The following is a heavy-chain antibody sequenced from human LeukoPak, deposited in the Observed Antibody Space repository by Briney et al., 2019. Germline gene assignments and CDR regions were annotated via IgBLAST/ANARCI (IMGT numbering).Heavy chain of an antibody. Sequence: GGSLRLSCAGAGFSITDHHMDWVRQAPGKGLEGISRRATTKPNSRTTQYAASARGRFTISRDDSQNSLYLQLNSLKSEDTAVYYCVRGVTTGSGWYHFDNWGLGTLVTVSS. CDR1: GFSITDHH. V-gene: IGHV3-72*01. CDR2: RATTKPNSRTT. CDR3: VRGVTTGSGWYHFDN. J-gene: IGHJ4*02. D-gene: IGHD6-13*01.